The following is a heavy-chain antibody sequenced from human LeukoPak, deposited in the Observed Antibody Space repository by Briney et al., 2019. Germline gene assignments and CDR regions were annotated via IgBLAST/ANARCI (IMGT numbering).Heavy chain of an antibody. CDR2: IRHDGSDT. J-gene: IGHJ1*01. Sequence: AGGSLRLSCAASGFTFITYDMHWVRQAPGKGLEWVTFIRHDGSDTHYADSVRGRFTISRDNSENTLYLQMNNLRPEDTAVYYCAKDVYDYTWGNKYFHHWGQGTLVIVSS. V-gene: IGHV3-30*02. D-gene: IGHD3-16*01. CDR1: GFTFITYD. CDR3: AKDVYDYTWGNKYFHH.